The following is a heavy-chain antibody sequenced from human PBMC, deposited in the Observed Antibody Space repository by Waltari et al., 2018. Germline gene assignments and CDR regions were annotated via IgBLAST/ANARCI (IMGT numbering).Heavy chain of an antibody. V-gene: IGHV2-70*15. J-gene: IGHJ4*02. D-gene: IGHD3-16*01. CDR1: GFALTTSGMC. CDR2: IDWGDNK. Sequence: QVTLRESGPALVEPTQILTLTCPVSGFALTTSGMCVNWLRQPPGKALEWLARIDWGDNKYYGTSLKTRVTIFRDTSRNQVVLTVINMDPVDTATYYCARTRGGDGNFDYWGQGTLVTVSS. CDR3: ARTRGGDGNFDY.